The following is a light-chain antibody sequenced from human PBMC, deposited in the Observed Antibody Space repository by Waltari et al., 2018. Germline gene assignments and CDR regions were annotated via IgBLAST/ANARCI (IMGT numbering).Light chain of an antibody. Sequence: ETVMTQSPATLSVSPGDRVTLSCRASQSVASKVSWSQRKPGQVPRLLLYGVSTRATGVPARFSGSGSGTEFTLSISSLQSEDFAVYFCDQYFYWPYTFGQGTKLELK. CDR1: QSVASK. CDR2: GVS. J-gene: IGKJ2*01. V-gene: IGKV3-15*01. CDR3: DQYFYWPYT.